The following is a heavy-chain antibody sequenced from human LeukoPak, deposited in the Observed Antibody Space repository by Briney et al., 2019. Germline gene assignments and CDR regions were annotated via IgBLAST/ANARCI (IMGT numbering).Heavy chain of an antibody. V-gene: IGHV2-5*08. CDR1: GGSVSSGSHP. Sequence: TLSLTCTVSGGSVSSGSHPWSWIRQPPGKALEWLALIYWDDDKRYSPSLKSRLTITKDTSKNQVVLTMTNMDPVDTATYYCAHSPSDGLLWFGEWSGPLDPWGQGTLVTVSS. J-gene: IGHJ5*02. CDR3: AHSPSDGLLWFGEWSGPLDP. D-gene: IGHD3-10*01. CDR2: IYWDDDK.